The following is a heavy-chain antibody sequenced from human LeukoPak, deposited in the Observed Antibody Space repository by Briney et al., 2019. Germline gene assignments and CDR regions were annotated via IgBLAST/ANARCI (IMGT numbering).Heavy chain of an antibody. CDR3: ARFGDSMGFDI. J-gene: IGHJ3*02. CDR1: GYTFTSYA. CDR2: INAGNGNT. Sequence: RASVKVSCKASGYTFTSYAMHWVRQAPGQRLEWMGWINAGNGNTKYSQKFQGRVTITRDTSASTAYMELSSLRSEDTAVYYCARFGDSMGFDIWGQGTMVTVSS. D-gene: IGHD3-16*01. V-gene: IGHV1-3*01.